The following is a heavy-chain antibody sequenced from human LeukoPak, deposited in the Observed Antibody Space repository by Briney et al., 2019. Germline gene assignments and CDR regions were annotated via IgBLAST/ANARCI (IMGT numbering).Heavy chain of an antibody. V-gene: IGHV3-30-3*01. D-gene: IGHD6-19*01. CDR3: ARFRIAVAGAEYFQH. CDR2: ISYDGSNK. Sequence: PGGSLRLSCAASGFTFSSYAMHWVRQAPGKGLEWVAVISYDGSNKYYADSVKGRFTISRDNSKNTLYLQMNSLRAEDTAVYYCARFRIAVAGAEYFQHWGQSTLVTVSS. CDR1: GFTFSSYA. J-gene: IGHJ1*01.